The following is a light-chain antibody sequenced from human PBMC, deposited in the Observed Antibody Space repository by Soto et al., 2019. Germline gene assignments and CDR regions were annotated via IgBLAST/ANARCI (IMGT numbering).Light chain of an antibody. CDR2: DVS. CDR1: SSDVGGYNH. J-gene: IGLJ1*01. Sequence: QSALTQPRSVSGSPGQSVTISCTGTSSDVGGYNHVSWYQHHPNKAPKFMLYDVSKRPSGVPDRFSGSKSGNTASLTISGLQAEDEADYYCCSFAGDYTFRFGTGTKLTVL. V-gene: IGLV2-11*01. CDR3: CSFAGDYTFR.